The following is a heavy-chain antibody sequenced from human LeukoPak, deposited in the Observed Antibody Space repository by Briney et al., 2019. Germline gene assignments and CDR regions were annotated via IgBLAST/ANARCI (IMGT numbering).Heavy chain of an antibody. CDR1: GASVSDDS. CDR2: INDSGSI. Sequence: SETLSLTCAVYGASVSDDSWSWIRQSPGKGLQWIGEINDSGSISYNPSLKSRVTISVDTSKNQFSLKLSSVTAADTAVYYCARHISSSWYELPNWFDPWGQGTLVTVSS. V-gene: IGHV4-34*01. J-gene: IGHJ5*02. CDR3: ARHISSSWYELPNWFDP. D-gene: IGHD6-13*01.